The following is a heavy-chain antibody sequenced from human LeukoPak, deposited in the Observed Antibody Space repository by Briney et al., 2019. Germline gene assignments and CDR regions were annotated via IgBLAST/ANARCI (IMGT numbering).Heavy chain of an antibody. CDR2: IYYSGST. V-gene: IGHV4-61*01. CDR3: ARDRGWYHWYFDL. Sequence: SETLSLTCTVSGGSVSSGSYYWSWIRQPPGKGLEWIGYIYYSGSTNYNPPLKSRVTISVDTSKNQFSLKLSSVTAADTAVYYCARDRGWYHWYFDLWGRGTLVTVSS. J-gene: IGHJ2*01. CDR1: GGSVSSGSYY. D-gene: IGHD6-19*01.